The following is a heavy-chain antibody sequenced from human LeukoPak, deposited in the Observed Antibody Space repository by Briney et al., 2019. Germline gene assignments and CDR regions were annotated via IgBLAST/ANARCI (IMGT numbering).Heavy chain of an antibody. CDR2: IKSDGSST. J-gene: IGHJ3*02. Sequence: SGGSLRLSCAASGFTFSSYWMHWVRQAPGKGPVWVSRIKSDGSSTSYADSVKGRFTISRDNAKNTLYLQMNSLRAEDTAVYYCARRSAARDAFDIWSQGTMVTGSS. D-gene: IGHD6-6*01. CDR3: ARRSAARDAFDI. CDR1: GFTFSSYW. V-gene: IGHV3-74*01.